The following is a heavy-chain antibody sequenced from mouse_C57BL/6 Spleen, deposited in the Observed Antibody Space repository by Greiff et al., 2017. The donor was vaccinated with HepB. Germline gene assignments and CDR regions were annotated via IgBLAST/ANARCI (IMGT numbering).Heavy chain of an antibody. V-gene: IGHV1-18*01. D-gene: IGHD2-4*01. J-gene: IGHJ4*01. CDR3: ARGGSNMTPYYAMDY. Sequence: VQLKESGPELVKPGASVKIPCKASGYTFTDYNMDWVKQSHGKSLEWIGDINPNNGGTIYNQKFKGKATLTVDKSSSTAYMELRSLTSEDTAVYYCARGGSNMTPYYAMDYWGQGTSVTVSS. CDR1: GYTFTDYN. CDR2: INPNNGGT.